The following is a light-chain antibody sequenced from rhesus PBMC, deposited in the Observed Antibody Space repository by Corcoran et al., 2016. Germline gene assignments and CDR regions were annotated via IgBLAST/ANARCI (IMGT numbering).Light chain of an antibody. CDR1: QSVSNY. CDR3: YQHSSGYS. V-gene: IGKV3-10*01. Sequence: QVILTQSPATLSLSPGERATLSCRASQSVSNYLAWYQQKPGQAPRLLIYDVSSRATGIPDRFSGSGSGTDFTLTISSLEPEDVGVYHCYQHSSGYSFGQGTKVEIK. CDR2: DVS. J-gene: IGKJ2*01.